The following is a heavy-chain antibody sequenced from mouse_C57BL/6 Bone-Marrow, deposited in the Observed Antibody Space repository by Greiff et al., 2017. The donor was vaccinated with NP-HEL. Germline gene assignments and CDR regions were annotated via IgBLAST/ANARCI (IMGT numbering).Heavy chain of an antibody. CDR3: ARSWTRRDAMDY. CDR1: GYTFTSYW. J-gene: IGHJ4*01. Sequence: VQLQQPGAELVKPGASVKLSCKASGYTFTSYWMHWVKQRPGQGLEWIGMIHPNSGSTNYNEKFKSKATLTVDKSSSTAYMQLSSLTSEDSAVYYCARSWTRRDAMDYWGQGTSVTVST. CDR2: IHPNSGST. V-gene: IGHV1-64*01.